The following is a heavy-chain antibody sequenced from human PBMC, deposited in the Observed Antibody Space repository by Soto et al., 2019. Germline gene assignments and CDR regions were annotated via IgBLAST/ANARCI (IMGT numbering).Heavy chain of an antibody. CDR3: ARDGYDGSGSPYPAF. Sequence: SGTLSLTCTVSGASMSEYFWSWIRQSPGKGLEWIGYIYYLGSTDYNPSLKSRVTISVDTSKRQFSLRLTSVTAADTAVYYCARDGYDGSGSPYPAFWGPGTPVTVSS. CDR2: IYYLGST. V-gene: IGHV4-59*01. D-gene: IGHD3-10*01. J-gene: IGHJ4*02. CDR1: GASMSEYF.